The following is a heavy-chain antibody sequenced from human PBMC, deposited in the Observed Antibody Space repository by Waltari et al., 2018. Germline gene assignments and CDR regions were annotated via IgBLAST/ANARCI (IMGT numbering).Heavy chain of an antibody. J-gene: IGHJ4*02. CDR2: ITYEGSNK. D-gene: IGHD3-10*01. V-gene: IGHV3-30*01. CDR1: GFTFSSYA. CDR3: ARSGGGDY. Sequence: QVQLVESGGGVVQPGRSLRLSCAASGFTFSSYAMHWVRQAPGKGLEWVAVITYEGSNKYYADSVKGRFTISRDNSKNTLYLKMNSLRAEETAVYYCARSGGGDYWGQGTLVTVSS.